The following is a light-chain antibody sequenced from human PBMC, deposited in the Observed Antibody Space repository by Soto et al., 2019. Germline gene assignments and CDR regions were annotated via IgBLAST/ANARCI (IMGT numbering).Light chain of an antibody. CDR1: SGHSTYI. Sequence: QPVLPQSSSASASLGSSVKLTCTLSSGHSTYIIAWHQQQPGKAPRYLMKLEGSGSYNKGSGIPDRFSCSSSGADRYLTISNLQFDDEADYYCETWDTNVVVFGGGTKVTVL. V-gene: IGLV4-60*02. CDR3: ETWDTNVVV. CDR2: LEGSGSY. J-gene: IGLJ2*01.